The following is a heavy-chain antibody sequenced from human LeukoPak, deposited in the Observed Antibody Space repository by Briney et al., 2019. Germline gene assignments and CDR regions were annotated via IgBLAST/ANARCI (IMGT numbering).Heavy chain of an antibody. CDR2: TYYRSKWYN. D-gene: IGHD3-10*01. CDR1: GDSVSSNSAA. J-gene: IGHJ4*02. CDR3: ARRGYYYGSGNGY. Sequence: SQTLSLTCAISGDSVSSNSAAWNWIRQSPSRGLEWLGRTYYRSKWYNDYAVSVKSRITINPDTSKNQFSLQLNSVTAADTAVYFCARRGYYYGSGNGYWGQGTLVTVSS. V-gene: IGHV6-1*01.